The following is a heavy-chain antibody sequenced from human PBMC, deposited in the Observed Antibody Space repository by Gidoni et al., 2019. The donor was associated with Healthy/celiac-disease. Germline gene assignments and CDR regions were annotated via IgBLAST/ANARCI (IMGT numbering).Heavy chain of an antibody. J-gene: IGHJ6*02. CDR1: GGTFSRYA. V-gene: IGHV1-69*01. CDR2: IIPIFGTA. D-gene: IGHD5-18*01. Sequence: QVKLVQSGAEVKKPGSSVKVSCKASGGTFSRYAISWVRQAPGQGLEWMGGIIPIFGTANYAQKFQGRVTITADESTSTAYMELSSLRSEDTAVYYCARDPYSYGSGDYYYGMDVWGQGTTVTVSS. CDR3: ARDPYSYGSGDYYYGMDV.